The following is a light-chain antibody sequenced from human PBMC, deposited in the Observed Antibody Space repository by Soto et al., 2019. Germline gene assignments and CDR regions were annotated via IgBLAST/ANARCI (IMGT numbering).Light chain of an antibody. CDR1: MSKVGSEV. CDR2: ADT. Sequence: QSVLSQPPSVSGTPGQRVTISCSGSMSKVGSEVVNWYQQLPGTAPKLLIFADTQRPSGVPDRFSGSRSGTSASLAINGLQSEDEAEYFCAAWEDGLTASYVFGTGTKVTVL. V-gene: IGLV1-44*01. CDR3: AAWEDGLTASYV. J-gene: IGLJ1*01.